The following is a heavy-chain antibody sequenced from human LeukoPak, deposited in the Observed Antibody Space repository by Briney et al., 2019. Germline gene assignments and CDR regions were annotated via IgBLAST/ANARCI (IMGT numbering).Heavy chain of an antibody. Sequence: GGSLRLSCAASGFTFSSYGMHWVRQAPGKGLEWVAVIWYDGSNKYYADSVKGRFTISRDNSKNSLYLQMNSLRAEDTAVYYCARADSLYYYYGMDVWGQGTTVTVSS. CDR1: GFTFSSYG. D-gene: IGHD3-22*01. J-gene: IGHJ6*02. CDR3: ARADSLYYYYGMDV. CDR2: IWYDGSNK. V-gene: IGHV3-33*01.